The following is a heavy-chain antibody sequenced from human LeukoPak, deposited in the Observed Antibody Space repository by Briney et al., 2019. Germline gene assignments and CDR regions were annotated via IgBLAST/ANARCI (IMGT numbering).Heavy chain of an antibody. CDR2: ISGSGRST. CDR3: ATNVDTSDDY. Sequence: PGGSLRLSCAASGFTFSSYGINWVRQAPGKGLEWVSTISGSGRSTYYADSVKGRFTISRDNSKNTLYLQMNSLRAEDTALYYCATNVDTSDDYWGQGTLVTVSS. D-gene: IGHD5-18*01. CDR1: GFTFSSYG. J-gene: IGHJ4*02. V-gene: IGHV3-23*01.